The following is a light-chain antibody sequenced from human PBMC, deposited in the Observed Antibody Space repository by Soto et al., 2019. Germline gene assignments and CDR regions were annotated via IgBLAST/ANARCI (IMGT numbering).Light chain of an antibody. CDR2: DVS. J-gene: IGLJ2*01. CDR3: SSYASSSVV. V-gene: IGLV2-14*01. CDR1: SNDVGGYNY. Sequence: QCALTQPASVSGSPGQSITISCTGTSNDVGGYNYVSWYQQHPGKAPKLMIYDVSNRPSGISNRFSGSKSGNTASLSISGLQAEDEADYYCSSYASSSVVFGGGTKLTVL.